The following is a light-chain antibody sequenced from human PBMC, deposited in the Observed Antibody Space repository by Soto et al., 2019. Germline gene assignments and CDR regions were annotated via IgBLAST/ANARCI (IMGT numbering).Light chain of an antibody. V-gene: IGKV1-5*01. Sequence: DIPMTQSPSTLSASVGDRVSISCRASQSISAYLAWYQQKPGKAPKVLIYDASSLESGVPSRFSGSGSGTEFTLTISSLQPDDFATYYCQQYDSFSTFGQGTRLEIK. CDR3: QQYDSFST. CDR2: DAS. J-gene: IGKJ2*01. CDR1: QSISAY.